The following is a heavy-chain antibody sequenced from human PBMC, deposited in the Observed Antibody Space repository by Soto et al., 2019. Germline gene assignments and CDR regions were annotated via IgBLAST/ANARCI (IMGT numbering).Heavy chain of an antibody. CDR2: INHSGST. J-gene: IGHJ5*02. D-gene: IGHD2-2*01. CDR3: ARPVPAARSLGWFDP. CDR1: GGSFSGYY. Sequence: SETLSLTCAVYGGSFSGYYWSWIRQPPGKGLEWIGEINHSGSTNYNPSLKSRVTISVDTSKNQFSLKLSSVTAADTAVYYCARPVPAARSLGWFDPWGQGTLVTVSS. V-gene: IGHV4-34*01.